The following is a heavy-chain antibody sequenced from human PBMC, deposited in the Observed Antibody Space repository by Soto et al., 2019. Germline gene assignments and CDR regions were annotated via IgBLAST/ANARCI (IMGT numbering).Heavy chain of an antibody. D-gene: IGHD2-2*03. J-gene: IGHJ5*02. CDR1: GYTFTSYA. V-gene: IGHV1-3*01. Sequence: QVQLVQSGAEVKKPGASVKVSCKASGYTFTSYAMHWVRQAPGQRLEWMGWINAGNGSTKYSQKFQGRVTITRDTSASTAYMELSSLRSEDTAVYYCARDRVSVDIVVVPAAMSVWFDPWGQGTLVTVSS. CDR3: ARDRVSVDIVVVPAAMSVWFDP. CDR2: INAGNGST.